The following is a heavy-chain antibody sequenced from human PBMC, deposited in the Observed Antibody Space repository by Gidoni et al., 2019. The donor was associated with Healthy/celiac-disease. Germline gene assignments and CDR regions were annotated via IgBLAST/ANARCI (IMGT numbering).Heavy chain of an antibody. D-gene: IGHD3-22*01. CDR3: ARGTEITMISGDLGDY. J-gene: IGHJ4*02. CDR2: INHSGST. V-gene: IGHV4-34*01. CDR1: GGSFSGYY. Sequence: QVQLQQWGAGLLKPSETLSLTCAVYGGSFSGYYWSWIRQPPGKGLEWIGEINHSGSTNYNPSLKSRVTISVDTSKNQFSLKLSSVTAADTAVYYCARGTEITMISGDLGDYWGQGTLVTVSS.